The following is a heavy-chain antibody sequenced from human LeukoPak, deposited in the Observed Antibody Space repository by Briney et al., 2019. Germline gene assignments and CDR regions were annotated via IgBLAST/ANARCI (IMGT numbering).Heavy chain of an antibody. CDR3: AKDGNIVVVTYWFDP. Sequence: GGSLRLSCAASGFTFSSYGMHWVRQAPGKGLEWVAVMSYDGSNKYYADSVKGRFTISRDNSKNTLYLQMNSLRAEDTAVYYCAKDGNIVVVTYWFDPWGQGTLVTVSS. CDR2: MSYDGSNK. V-gene: IGHV3-30*18. CDR1: GFTFSSYG. J-gene: IGHJ5*02. D-gene: IGHD2-21*02.